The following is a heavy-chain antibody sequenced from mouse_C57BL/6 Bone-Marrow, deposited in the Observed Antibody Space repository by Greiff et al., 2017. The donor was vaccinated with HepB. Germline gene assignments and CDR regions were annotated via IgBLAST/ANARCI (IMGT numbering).Heavy chain of an antibody. CDR1: GYTFTSYG. J-gene: IGHJ1*03. CDR3: ARWSTTVPWYFDV. V-gene: IGHV1-81*01. CDR2: IYPRSGNT. D-gene: IGHD1-1*01. Sequence: VQLKESGAELARPGASVKLSCKASGYTFTSYGISWVKQRTGQGLEWIGEIYPRSGNTYYNEKFKGKATLTADKSSSTAYMELRSLTSEDSAVYFCARWSTTVPWYFDVWGTGTTVTVSS.